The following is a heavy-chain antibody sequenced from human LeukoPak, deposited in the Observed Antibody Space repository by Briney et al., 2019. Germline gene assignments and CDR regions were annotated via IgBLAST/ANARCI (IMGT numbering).Heavy chain of an antibody. Sequence: SETLSLTCTVSGDSISGFYWSWIRQPPGKGLKWIGYIYYSGSTNYNPSLKSRVTVSIDTSKSQFSLKLTSVTAADTAVYYCARRRYTSGYLDYWGQGTLVTVSS. D-gene: IGHD3-22*01. J-gene: IGHJ4*02. CDR2: IYYSGST. CDR1: GDSISGFY. V-gene: IGHV4-59*08. CDR3: ARRRYTSGYLDY.